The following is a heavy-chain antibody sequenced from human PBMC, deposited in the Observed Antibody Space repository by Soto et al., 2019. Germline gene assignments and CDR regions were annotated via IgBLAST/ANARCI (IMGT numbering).Heavy chain of an antibody. D-gene: IGHD6-13*01. CDR2: IVPIFGTA. CDR3: ARRGWLNWQQLVLGDYYYGMDV. CDR1: GGTFSGYA. J-gene: IGHJ6*02. V-gene: IGHV1-69*01. Sequence: WVKVYCKASGGTFSGYAISWVQQAPGQGLEWVGGIVPIFGTANYAQKFQGRVTITADESTSTAYMELSSLRSEDTAVYYCARRGWLNWQQLVLGDYYYGMDVWGQGTMVTVSS.